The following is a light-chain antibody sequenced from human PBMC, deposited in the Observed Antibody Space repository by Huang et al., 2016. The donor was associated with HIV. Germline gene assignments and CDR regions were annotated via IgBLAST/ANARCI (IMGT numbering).Light chain of an antibody. Sequence: DIQMTQSPSSLSAFVGDTVTITCRASQGFSNSVAGYQQKPGQAPKIRLYSTLTLESGGPSRFRGGGSGTDYTLTINSLHPDDFATYYCQQYYTSPTFGQGSKVEIK. CDR1: QGFSNS. CDR3: QQYYTSPT. J-gene: IGKJ1*01. V-gene: IGKV1-NL1*01. CDR2: STL.